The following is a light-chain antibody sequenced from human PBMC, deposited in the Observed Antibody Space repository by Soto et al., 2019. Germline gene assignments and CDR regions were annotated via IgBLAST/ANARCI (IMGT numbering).Light chain of an antibody. Sequence: QSALTQPASVSGSPGQSITISCTGTSSDVGGYNYVSWYQQHPGKAPKLRIYDVSNRPSGVSNRFSGSKSGNTPSLTISGLQAEDEADYYCSSYTSSSTLDVVFVGGTKLTVL. CDR2: DVS. CDR1: SSDVGGYNY. CDR3: SSYTSSSTLDVV. V-gene: IGLV2-14*01. J-gene: IGLJ2*01.